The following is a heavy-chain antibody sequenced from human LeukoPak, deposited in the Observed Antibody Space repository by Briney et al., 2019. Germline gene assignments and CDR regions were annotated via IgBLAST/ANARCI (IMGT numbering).Heavy chain of an antibody. J-gene: IGHJ5*02. CDR1: GYTFTSYG. V-gene: IGHV1-18*01. Sequence: PGASVRVSCKASGYTFTSYGISWVRQAPGQGLEWMGWISAYNGNTNYAQKLQGRVTMTTDTSTSTAYMELRSLRSDDTAVYYCAERGGGSGWYSWFDPWGQGTLVTVSS. D-gene: IGHD6-19*01. CDR2: ISAYNGNT. CDR3: AERGGGSGWYSWFDP.